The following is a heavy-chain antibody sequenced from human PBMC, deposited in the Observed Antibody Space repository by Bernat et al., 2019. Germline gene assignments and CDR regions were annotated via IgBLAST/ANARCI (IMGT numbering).Heavy chain of an antibody. Sequence: QAEVVQSGAEVKKPGASVKLSCTASGYIFTGYPIHWVRQAPGQGLEWMGWVNAANGNTKYSQKFQGRVSLIRDTSANIAYMELSSLTSEDTAVYFCAGGNYYGPYHGFDFGGQGTMVTVSS. CDR1: GYIFTGYP. D-gene: IGHD3-10*01. V-gene: IGHV1-3*01. CDR2: VNAANGNT. J-gene: IGHJ3*01. CDR3: AGGNYYGPYHGFDF.